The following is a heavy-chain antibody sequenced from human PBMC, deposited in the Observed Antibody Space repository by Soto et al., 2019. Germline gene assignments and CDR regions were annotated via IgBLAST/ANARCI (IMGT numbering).Heavy chain of an antibody. Sequence: PSETLSLTCTVSGGSISSGGYYWSWIRQHPGKGLEWIGYIYYSGSTYYNPSLKSRVTISVDTSKNQFSLKLSSVTAADTAVYYCARAYGSGSYHQVYWGQGTLVTVSS. D-gene: IGHD3-10*01. J-gene: IGHJ4*02. CDR3: ARAYGSGSYHQVY. CDR2: IYYSGST. CDR1: GGSISSGGYY. V-gene: IGHV4-31*03.